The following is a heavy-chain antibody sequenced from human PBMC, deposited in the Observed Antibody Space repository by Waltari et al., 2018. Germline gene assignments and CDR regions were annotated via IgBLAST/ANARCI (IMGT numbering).Heavy chain of an antibody. V-gene: IGHV4-39*01. Sequence: QLQLQESGPGLVKPSETLSLTCTVSGGSISSSSYYWGWVRQPPGRGLEWIGSVYYSGNTYYNPSLKGRLTISIDTSKNQFSLKLSSVTAADTAVYYCARHSSPGSYYSPFGCWGQGTLVTVSS. D-gene: IGHD3-10*01. CDR2: VYYSGNT. CDR1: GGSISSSSYY. J-gene: IGHJ4*02. CDR3: ARHSSPGSYYSPFGC.